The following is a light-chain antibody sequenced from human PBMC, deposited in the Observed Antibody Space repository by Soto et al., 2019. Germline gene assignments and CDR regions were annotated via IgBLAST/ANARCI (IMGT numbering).Light chain of an antibody. CDR1: SSDVGSYNL. J-gene: IGLJ3*02. CDR3: CSYAGSSPS. V-gene: IGLV2-23*01. Sequence: QSVLTQPASVSGSPGQSITISCTGTSSDVGSYNLVSWYQQHPGKAPKLMIYEGSKRPSGVSNRFSGSKSGNTASLTISGLQAEDEADYYCCSYAGSSPSFGGGNKLTVL. CDR2: EGS.